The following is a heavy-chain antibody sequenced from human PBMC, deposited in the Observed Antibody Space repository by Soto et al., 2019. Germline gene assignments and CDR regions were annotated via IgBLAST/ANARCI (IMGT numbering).Heavy chain of an antibody. CDR1: GGSISSYY. V-gene: IGHV4-59*08. D-gene: IGHD6-13*01. CDR3: ARHTRYSSSWYWFDP. J-gene: IGHJ5*02. Sequence: QVQLQESGPGLVKPSETLSLTCTVSGGSISSYYWSWIRQPPGKGLEWIGYIYYSGSTNYNPSLKSRVTISVDTSKNQSSLKLSSVTAADTAVYYCARHTRYSSSWYWFDPWGQGTLVTVSS. CDR2: IYYSGST.